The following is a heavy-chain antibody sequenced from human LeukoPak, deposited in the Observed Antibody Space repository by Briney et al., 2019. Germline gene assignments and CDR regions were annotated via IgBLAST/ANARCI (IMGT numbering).Heavy chain of an antibody. CDR3: ARGVEPLAANTLAY. D-gene: IGHD1-14*01. V-gene: IGHV3-53*01. CDR2: LYSDGNT. CDR1: GFNFGSHS. J-gene: IGHJ4*02. Sequence: PGGSLRLSCAASGFNFGSHSMEWVRQAPGKGLEWVSVLYSDGNTKYADSVQGRFTISRDNSKNTLYLEMNSLSPDDTAVYYCARGVEPLAANTLAYWGQGTLVTVSS.